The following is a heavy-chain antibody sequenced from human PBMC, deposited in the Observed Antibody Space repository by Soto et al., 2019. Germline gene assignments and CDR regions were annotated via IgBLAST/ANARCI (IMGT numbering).Heavy chain of an antibody. CDR1: GYTFTSYG. CDR2: IIPIFGTA. CDR3: ARAGIQWGYYDSSGYSFDY. V-gene: IGHV1-69*13. J-gene: IGHJ4*02. D-gene: IGHD3-22*01. Sequence: SVKVSCKASGYTFTSYGISWVRQAPGQGLEWMGGIIPIFGTANYAQKFQGRVTITADESTSTAYMELSSLRSEDTAVYYCARAGIQWGYYDSSGYSFDYWGQGTLVTVSS.